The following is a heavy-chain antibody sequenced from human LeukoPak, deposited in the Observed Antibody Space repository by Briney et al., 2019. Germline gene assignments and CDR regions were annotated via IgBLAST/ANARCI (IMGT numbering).Heavy chain of an antibody. D-gene: IGHD3-22*01. J-gene: IGHJ4*02. Sequence: SETVSLTCTVSGYSMSSYYWSWLRQPPGKGLEWIAYFSHSGTTNYNPSLKSRVIISVDTSNHQFSLTLRSVTAADTAVYYCARHLDYDSGGYFYPYFDDWAREPWSPSPQ. CDR2: FSHSGTT. V-gene: IGHV4-59*08. CDR3: ARHLDYDSGGYFYPYFDD. CDR1: GYSMSSYY.